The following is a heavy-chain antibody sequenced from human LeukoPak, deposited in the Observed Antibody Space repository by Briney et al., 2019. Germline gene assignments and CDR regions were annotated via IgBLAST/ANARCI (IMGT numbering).Heavy chain of an antibody. CDR1: GGSISRYY. V-gene: IGHV4-59*01. Sequence: PSETLSLTCTVSGGSISRYYWSWIRQPPGKGLEWIGYIYYSGSTNYNPSLKSRVTISIDTSKNQFSLKLTSVTAADTAVYYCAKGSEIRYFDWRIDPWGQGTPVNVFS. CDR3: AKGSEIRYFDWRIDP. J-gene: IGHJ5*02. D-gene: IGHD3-9*01. CDR2: IYYSGST.